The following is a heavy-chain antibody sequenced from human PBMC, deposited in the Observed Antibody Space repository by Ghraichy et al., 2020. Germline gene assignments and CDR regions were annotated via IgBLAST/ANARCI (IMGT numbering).Heavy chain of an antibody. Sequence: SQTLSLTCTVSGFSISSDYYWGWIRQPPGKGLEWIGTIYHSGSSYYNPSLKSRVTISVDTSKNEFSLNLSSVTAADTAVYYCARPNSSGWGDAFDIWGQGTMVTVSS. CDR2: IYHSGSS. V-gene: IGHV4-38-2*02. CDR3: ARPNSSGWGDAFDI. J-gene: IGHJ3*02. D-gene: IGHD6-19*01. CDR1: GFSISSDYY.